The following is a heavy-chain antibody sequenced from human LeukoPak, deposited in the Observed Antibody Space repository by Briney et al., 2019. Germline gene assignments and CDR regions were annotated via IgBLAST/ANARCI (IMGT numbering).Heavy chain of an antibody. J-gene: IGHJ1*01. D-gene: IGHD3-9*01. Sequence: GASVKVSCKASGGTFSSYAISCVRQAPGQGLEWMGGIIPIFGTANYAQKFQGRVTITADKSTGTAYMELSSLRPEDTAVYYGARTGSDYDILTGYPYEYFQHWGKGTLVTVSS. CDR2: IIPIFGTA. V-gene: IGHV1-69*06. CDR3: ARTGSDYDILTGYPYEYFQH. CDR1: GGTFSSYA.